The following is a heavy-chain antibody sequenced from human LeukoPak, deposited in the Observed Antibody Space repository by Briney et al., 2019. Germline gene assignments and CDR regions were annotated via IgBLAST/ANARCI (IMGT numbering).Heavy chain of an antibody. D-gene: IGHD3-22*01. CDR3: ARRGYYDSSGYMDV. CDR2: IYYSGST. CDR1: GGSISSYY. J-gene: IGHJ6*03. V-gene: IGHV4-59*08. Sequence: PSETLSLTCTVSGGSISSYYWSWIRQPPGKGLEWIGYIYYSGSTNYNPSLKSRVTISVDTSKNQFSLKLSPVTAADTAVYYCARRGYYDSSGYMDVWGKGTTVTISS.